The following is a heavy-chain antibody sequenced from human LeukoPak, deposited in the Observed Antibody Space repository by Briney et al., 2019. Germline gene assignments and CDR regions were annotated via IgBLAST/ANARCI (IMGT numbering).Heavy chain of an antibody. CDR2: MNPNSGNT. CDR1: GYTFTSYD. D-gene: IGHD3-10*01. V-gene: IGHV1-8*01. J-gene: IGHJ5*02. Sequence: WASVKVSCKASGYTFTSYDINWVRQATGQGLEWMGWMNPNSGNTGYAQKFQGRVTMTRNTSISTAYMELSSLRSEDTAVYYCARVLYYSGSGSYFSPFDPWGQGTLVTVSS. CDR3: ARVLYYSGSGSYFSPFDP.